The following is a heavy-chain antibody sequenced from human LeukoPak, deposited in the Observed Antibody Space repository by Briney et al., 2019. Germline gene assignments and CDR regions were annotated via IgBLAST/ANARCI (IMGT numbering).Heavy chain of an antibody. CDR1: GFIFSDYS. V-gene: IGHV3-21*06. Sequence: GGSLRLSCVASGFIFSDYSMDWVRQAPGKGLEWVSSISSSSAYIFYSDSVKGRFTISRDNAQSSLYLQMNSLRAGDTAVYYCARDRVEVTGGYYYYYMDVWGKGTTVTISS. CDR3: ARDRVEVTGGYYYYYMDV. CDR2: ISSSSAYI. D-gene: IGHD2-21*02. J-gene: IGHJ6*03.